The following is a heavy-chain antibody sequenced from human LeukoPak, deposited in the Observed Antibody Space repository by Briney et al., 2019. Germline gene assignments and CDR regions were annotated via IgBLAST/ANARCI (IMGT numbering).Heavy chain of an antibody. CDR1: GYTFSTYG. CDR2: ISTSNGDT. V-gene: IGHV1-18*01. D-gene: IGHD3-9*01. J-gene: IGHJ6*02. CDR3: ARNHYYDILTGSVTYGMDV. Sequence: GASVKVSCKASGYTFSTYGISWVRQAPGQGLEWMGWISTSNGDTKYAQKLQGRVTTTTDTSTSTAYMELRSLRSDDTAVYYCARNHYYDILTGSVTYGMDVWGQGTTVTVSS.